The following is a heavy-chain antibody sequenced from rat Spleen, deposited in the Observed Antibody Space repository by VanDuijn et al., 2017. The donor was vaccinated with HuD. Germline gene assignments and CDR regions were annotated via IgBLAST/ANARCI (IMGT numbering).Heavy chain of an antibody. V-gene: IGHV2-1*01. CDR3: TTSRYGGSGYFDF. CDR1: GFSLISNS. D-gene: IGHD4-1*01. Sequence: VQLKESGPGLVQPSQTLSLICTVSGFSLISNSVHWVRQSPGKGLEWRAVIWSGGNTDYNSALKSRLSIGRDTSKSQVFLEVKSLKTEDTGIYYCTTSRYGGSGYFDFWGPGTMVTVSS. J-gene: IGHJ1*01. CDR2: IWSGGNT.